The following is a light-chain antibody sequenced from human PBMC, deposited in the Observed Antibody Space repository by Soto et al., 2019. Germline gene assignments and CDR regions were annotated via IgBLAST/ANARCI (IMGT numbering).Light chain of an antibody. V-gene: IGLV2-11*01. Sequence: QSLLTQSRSVSGSPGQSVIISCTGTSNDVGAYDYVSWYQQHPGKAPRLVIYDVSKRPSGVPARFSGSKSGNTASLTISGLQAEDEADYFCCSYAVRDTFFVFGTGTKVTVL. J-gene: IGLJ1*01. CDR1: SNDVGAYDY. CDR2: DVS. CDR3: CSYAVRDTFFV.